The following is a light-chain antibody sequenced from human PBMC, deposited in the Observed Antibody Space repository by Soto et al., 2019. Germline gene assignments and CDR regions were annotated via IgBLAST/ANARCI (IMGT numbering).Light chain of an antibody. CDR2: EVN. CDR3: SSYAGSSNV. J-gene: IGLJ1*01. V-gene: IGLV2-8*01. CDR1: SSDVGGYNY. Sequence: QSVLGQPPAASGSPGHSVAISCTGTSSDVGGYNYVSWYQQHPGKAPKLMIYEVNKRPSGVPDRFSGSKSGNTASLTVSGLQAEDEADYYCSSYAGSSNVFGTGTKVTVL.